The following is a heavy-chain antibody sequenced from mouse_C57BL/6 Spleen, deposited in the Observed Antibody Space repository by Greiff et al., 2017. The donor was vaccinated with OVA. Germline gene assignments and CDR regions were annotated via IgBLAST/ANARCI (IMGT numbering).Heavy chain of an antibody. Sequence: VQLQQPGAELVKPGASVKLSCKASGYTFTSYWMQWVKQRPGQGLEWIGEIDPSDSYTNYNQKFKGKATLTVDTSSSTAYMQLSSLTSEDSAVYYCAREDAFDYSGPGTTLTVSS. CDR2: IDPSDSYT. CDR3: AREDAFDY. V-gene: IGHV1-50*01. J-gene: IGHJ2*01. CDR1: GYTFTSYW.